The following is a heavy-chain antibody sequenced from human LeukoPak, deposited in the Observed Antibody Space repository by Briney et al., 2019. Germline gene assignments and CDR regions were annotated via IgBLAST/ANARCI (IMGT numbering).Heavy chain of an antibody. CDR3: ARDFDSTSNL. CDR2: INTDGSST. D-gene: IGHD2/OR15-2a*01. CDR1: GFTFSSYW. Sequence: PGGSLRPSCAASGFTFSSYWMHWVRQAPGKGLVWVSRINTDGSSTSYADSVKGRFTISRDNAKNTMYLQMNSLTAEDTAVYFCARDFDSTSNLWGQGTLVTVSS. V-gene: IGHV3-74*01. J-gene: IGHJ4*02.